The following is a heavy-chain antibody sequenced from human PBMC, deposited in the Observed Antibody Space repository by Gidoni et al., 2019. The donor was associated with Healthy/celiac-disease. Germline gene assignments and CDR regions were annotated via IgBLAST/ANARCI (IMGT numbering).Heavy chain of an antibody. CDR3: ARGSYGDYWYFDL. D-gene: IGHD4-17*01. CDR2: ISYDGSNK. J-gene: IGHJ2*01. Sequence: PGKGLEWVAVISYDGSNKYYADSVKGRFTISRDNSKNTLSLQMNSLRAEDTAVYYCARGSYGDYWYFDLWGRGTLVTVSS. V-gene: IGHV3-30-3*01.